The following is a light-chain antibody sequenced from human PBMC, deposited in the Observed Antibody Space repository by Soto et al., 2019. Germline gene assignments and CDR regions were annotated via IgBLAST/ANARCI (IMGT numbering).Light chain of an antibody. CDR1: QSVSSN. J-gene: IGKJ5*01. V-gene: IGKV3-15*01. CDR3: QQYNNWPAIT. CDR2: GAS. Sequence: EIVMTQSPATLSVSPGERVTLSCRASQSVSSNLAWYQQKPGQAPRLLIYGASTRATGLPARFSGSGSGTEFTLTISSLQSEDFAVYYCQQYNNWPAITFGQGTRLEIK.